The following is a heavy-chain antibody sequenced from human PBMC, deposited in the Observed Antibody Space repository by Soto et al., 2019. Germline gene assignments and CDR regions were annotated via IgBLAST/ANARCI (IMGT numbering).Heavy chain of an antibody. Sequence: SETLSLTCTVSGGSVSSGSYYWSWIRQPPGKGLEWIGSIYYSGSTYYNPSLKSRVTISVDTSKNQFSLKLSSVTAADTAVYYCAKGGSGSYSNAFDLWGQGTMVTVSS. D-gene: IGHD3-10*01. V-gene: IGHV4-39*01. J-gene: IGHJ3*01. CDR2: IYYSGST. CDR1: GGSVSSGSYY. CDR3: AKGGSGSYSNAFDL.